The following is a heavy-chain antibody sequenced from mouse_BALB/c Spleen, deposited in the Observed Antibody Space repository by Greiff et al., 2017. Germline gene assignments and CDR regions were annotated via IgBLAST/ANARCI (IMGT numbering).Heavy chain of an antibody. J-gene: IGHJ4*01. CDR3: ARRELGPYAMDY. D-gene: IGHD4-1*01. CDR2: INSNGGST. V-gene: IGHV5-6-2*01. Sequence: EVMLVESGGGLVKLGGSLKLSCAASGFTFSSYYMSWVRQTPEKRLELVAAINSNGGSTYYPDTVKGRFTITRDNAKNTLYLQMSSLKSEDTALYYCARRELGPYAMDYGGQGTAVTVSS. CDR1: GFTFSSYY.